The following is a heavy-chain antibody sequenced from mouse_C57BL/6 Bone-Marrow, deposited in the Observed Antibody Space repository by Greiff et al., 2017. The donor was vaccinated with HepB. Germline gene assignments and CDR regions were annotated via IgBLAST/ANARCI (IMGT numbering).Heavy chain of an antibody. CDR1: GYTFTSYW. CDR3: AREDYYAMDY. CDR2: IDPSDSYT. Sequence: QVQLQQPGAELVMPGASVKLSCKASGYTFTSYWMHWVKQRPGQGLEWIGEIDPSDSYTNYNQKFKGKSTLTVDKSSSTAYMQLSSLTSEDSAVYYCAREDYYAMDYLGQGTSVTVSS. J-gene: IGHJ4*01. V-gene: IGHV1-69*01.